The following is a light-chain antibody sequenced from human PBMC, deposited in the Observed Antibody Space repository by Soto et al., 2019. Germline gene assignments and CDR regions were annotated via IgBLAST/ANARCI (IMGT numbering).Light chain of an antibody. Sequence: DIQMTQSPPTLSASVGDRVTFTCRASPSVGSWLAWYQQKAGKAPKLLIYEASSLETGVPSRFSGSGSGTEFTLTVNSLQPDDFATYDCQQSYSTPSWTFGQGTKVEIK. CDR2: EAS. J-gene: IGKJ1*01. CDR1: PSVGSW. CDR3: QQSYSTPSWT. V-gene: IGKV1-5*01.